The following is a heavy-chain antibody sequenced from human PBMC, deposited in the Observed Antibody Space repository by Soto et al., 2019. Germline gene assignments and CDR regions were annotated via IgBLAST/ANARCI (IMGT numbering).Heavy chain of an antibody. CDR1: GFAFGSYA. J-gene: IGHJ4*02. CDR2: IRGSGGST. V-gene: IGHV3-23*01. CDR3: AKDTYNTGWYYFDY. D-gene: IGHD6-19*01. Sequence: PGGSLRLSCAASGFAFGSYAMSWVRQAPGKGLEWVSAIRGSGGSTYYADSVKGRFTISRDNSKNTLYLQMNSLRAEDTAVYYCAKDTYNTGWYYFDYWGQGTLVTVSS.